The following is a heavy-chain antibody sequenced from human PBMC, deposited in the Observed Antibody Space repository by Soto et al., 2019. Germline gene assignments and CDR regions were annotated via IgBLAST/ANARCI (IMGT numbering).Heavy chain of an antibody. CDR1: GVSISSSSYY. CDR2: IYFSGKT. J-gene: IGHJ4*02. Sequence: SETLSLTSSVSGVSISSSSYYWGWIRQTPGKGLEWIGTIYFSGKTYYNPSLKSRLTISVDRSKNQFALNLTSVTAADTAVYYCARHGSYWGPGTLVTV. CDR3: ARHGSY. V-gene: IGHV4-39*01.